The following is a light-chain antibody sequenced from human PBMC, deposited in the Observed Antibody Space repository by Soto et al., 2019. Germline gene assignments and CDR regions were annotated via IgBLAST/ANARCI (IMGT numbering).Light chain of an antibody. CDR2: DAS. CDR1: QSISSW. J-gene: IGKJ2*01. CDR3: QQYNIHPRT. V-gene: IGKV1-5*01. Sequence: DIQMTQSPSTLSASVGDRVTITCRASQSISSWLAWYQQKPGKAPKLLIYDASSLESGVPSRFSGSGSGTEFTLTISSLQPDDFATYYCQQYNIHPRTFGQGTKLEIK.